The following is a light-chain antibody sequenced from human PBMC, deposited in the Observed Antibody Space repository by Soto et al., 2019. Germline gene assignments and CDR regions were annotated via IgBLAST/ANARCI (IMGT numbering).Light chain of an antibody. CDR1: QSVSNY. CDR2: DAF. V-gene: IGKV3-11*01. J-gene: IGKJ5*01. CDR3: HQRSSWPIT. Sequence: EIVLTQSPATLSLSPGERATLPCRASQSVSNYLAWYQEKPGQGPRFLIYDAFNRATGIPARFSGSGAGTDFTLTISSLEPEDFAVYYCHQRSSWPITFGQGTRLEIK.